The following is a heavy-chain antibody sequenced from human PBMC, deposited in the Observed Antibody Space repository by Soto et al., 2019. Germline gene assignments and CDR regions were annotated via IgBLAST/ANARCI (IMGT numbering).Heavy chain of an antibody. Sequence: SETLSLTCTVSGGSIGSRDYYWSWIRQPPGKGLEWIGYIYYSGSTYSNPSLKSRVTISIDTSKKQFSLKLSSVTAADTAVYYCASLRAAAGIHQLNWFDPWGQGTLVTVSS. CDR3: ASLRAAAGIHQLNWFDP. V-gene: IGHV4-30-4*01. CDR2: IYYSGST. CDR1: GGSIGSRDYY. J-gene: IGHJ5*02. D-gene: IGHD6-13*01.